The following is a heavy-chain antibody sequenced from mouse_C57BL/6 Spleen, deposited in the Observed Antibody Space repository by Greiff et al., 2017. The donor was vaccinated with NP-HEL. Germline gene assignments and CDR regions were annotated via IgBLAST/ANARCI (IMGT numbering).Heavy chain of an antibody. J-gene: IGHJ4*01. D-gene: IGHD2-4*01. Sequence: EVQLQQSGPELVKPGASVKIPCKASGYTFTDYNMDWVKQSHGKSLEWIGDINPNNGGTIYNEKFKGKATLTADKSSSTAYMELRSLTSEDTAVYYSARSGNYYDCDLYAMDYWGQGTSVTVSS. CDR1: GYTFTDYN. CDR3: ARSGNYYDCDLYAMDY. CDR2: INPNNGGT. V-gene: IGHV1-18*01.